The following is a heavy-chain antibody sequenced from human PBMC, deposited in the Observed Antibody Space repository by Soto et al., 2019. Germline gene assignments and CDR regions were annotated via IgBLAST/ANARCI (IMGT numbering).Heavy chain of an antibody. V-gene: IGHV3-48*02. J-gene: IGHJ6*02. CDR1: GFTFSSYS. CDR2: ISSRSSTI. Sequence: PGGSLRLSCVVSGFTFSSYSMTWVRQAPGKGPEWVSYISSRSSTIYYADSVKGRFTISRDNAKNSLYLQMNSLRDEDTAVYYCARPEYSSSSYGMDVWGQGTTVTVSS. CDR3: ARPEYSSSSYGMDV. D-gene: IGHD6-6*01.